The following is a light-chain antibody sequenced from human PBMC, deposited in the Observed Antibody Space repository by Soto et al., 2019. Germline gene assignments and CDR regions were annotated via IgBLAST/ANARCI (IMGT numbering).Light chain of an antibody. CDR1: QDIRNY. Sequence: DIQMTQSPSAMSASVGDRVTITCRASQDIRNYLAWFQQKPGKVPRRLIYSVSTLPSGVPSRFSGIGSGTEFTLTITSLQPADFATYYCLQYNTYPFTFGPGTKVDV. V-gene: IGKV1-17*03. CDR3: LQYNTYPFT. J-gene: IGKJ3*01. CDR2: SVS.